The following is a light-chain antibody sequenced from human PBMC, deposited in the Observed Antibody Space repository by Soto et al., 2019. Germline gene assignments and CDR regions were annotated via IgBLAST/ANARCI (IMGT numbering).Light chain of an antibody. CDR1: QSIRAF. Sequence: DIQMTQSPSSLYASVGDRVTITCRASQSIRAFLNWYQQKPGKAPKLLISSASSLQSGVPARFSGRGSGADFTLTITTLLPADFATYYWHRSYGPTITLGQVTQLEI. CDR2: SAS. J-gene: IGKJ5*01. V-gene: IGKV1-39*01. CDR3: HRSYGPTIT.